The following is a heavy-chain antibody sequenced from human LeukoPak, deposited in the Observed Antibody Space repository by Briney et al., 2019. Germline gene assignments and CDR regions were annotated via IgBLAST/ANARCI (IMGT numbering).Heavy chain of an antibody. J-gene: IGHJ5*02. CDR2: ISGSGGNT. Sequence: GGSLRLSCAASGFTFSGYAMSWVRQAPGKGLEWVSDISGSGGNTHYADSVKGRFTVSRDNSKNTLFLQMNSLRADDTAIYYCAKFPFSGGWCSWGQGTLVTVSS. CDR1: GFTFSGYA. V-gene: IGHV3-23*01. CDR3: AKFPFSGGWCS. D-gene: IGHD6-19*01.